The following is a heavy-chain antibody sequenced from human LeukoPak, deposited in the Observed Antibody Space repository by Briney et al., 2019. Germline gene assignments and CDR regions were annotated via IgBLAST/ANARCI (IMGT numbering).Heavy chain of an antibody. CDR3: ARSFYYYDSDY. J-gene: IGHJ4*02. CDR1: GFTFNNYA. Sequence: GGSLRLSCAASGFTFNNYAMSWVRQAPGKGLEWVSTISGSGDRTYYTDSVKGRFTVSRDNSKNTLYLQMSSLRAEDTAVYYCARSFYYYDSDYWGQGTLVTVSS. CDR2: ISGSGDRT. D-gene: IGHD3-22*01. V-gene: IGHV3-23*01.